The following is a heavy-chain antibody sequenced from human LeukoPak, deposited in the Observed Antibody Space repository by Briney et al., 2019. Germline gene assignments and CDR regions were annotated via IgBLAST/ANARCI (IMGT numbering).Heavy chain of an antibody. Sequence: SETLSLTCTVSGGSISSYSWSWIRQPAGKGLEWIGRIYTSGSTNYNPSLKSRVTMSVDTSKNQFSLKLSSVTAADTAVYYCAREDTSGYYYLVSYWGQGTLVTVSS. CDR2: IYTSGST. J-gene: IGHJ4*02. V-gene: IGHV4-4*07. CDR1: GGSISSYS. D-gene: IGHD3-22*01. CDR3: AREDTSGYYYLVSY.